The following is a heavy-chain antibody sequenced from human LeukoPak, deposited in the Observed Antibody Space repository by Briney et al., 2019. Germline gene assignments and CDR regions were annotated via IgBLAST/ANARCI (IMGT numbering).Heavy chain of an antibody. CDR1: GFTFSSYW. CDR3: ARDRGGGGDY. Sequence: GGSLRLSCAASGFTFSSYWMHWVRQAPGKGLVWVSRINPDASNINYTDSVKGRFTISRDNAKNTLYLQMNSLRAEDTAVYYCARDRGGGGDYWGQGTLVTVSS. D-gene: IGHD3-16*01. J-gene: IGHJ4*02. CDR2: INPDASNI. V-gene: IGHV3-74*01.